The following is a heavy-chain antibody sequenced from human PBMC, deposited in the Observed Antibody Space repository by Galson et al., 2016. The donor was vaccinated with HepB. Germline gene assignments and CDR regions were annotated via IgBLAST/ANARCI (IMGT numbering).Heavy chain of an antibody. CDR2: ISHSGST. J-gene: IGHJ4*02. CDR3: VRDGVYDSSGYFPD. D-gene: IGHD3-22*01. CDR1: GCSISSGVYS. Sequence: TLSLTCAVSGCSISSGVYSWSWIRQPPGKGLEWIGYISHSGSTYYNPSLKSRVTISLARSKNQFSLELSSVTAADTAVYYCVRDGVYDSSGYFPDWGQGTLVTVSS. V-gene: IGHV4-30-2*01.